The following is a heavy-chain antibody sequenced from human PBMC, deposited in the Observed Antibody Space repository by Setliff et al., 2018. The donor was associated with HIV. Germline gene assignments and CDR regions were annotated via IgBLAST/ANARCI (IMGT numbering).Heavy chain of an antibody. V-gene: IGHV4-39*07. J-gene: IGHJ4*02. CDR1: GGSIRSSSYY. CDR3: VIRSRLGGSSNYFDY. Sequence: PSETLSLTCTVPGGSIRSSSYYWGWIRQPPGKGLEWIGSIYYSGSTYYNSSLRSRVTISGDTSKKQFSLKLSSVTAADTAVYYCVIRSRLGGSSNYFDYWGQGTLVTVSS. D-gene: IGHD3-16*01. CDR2: IYYSGST.